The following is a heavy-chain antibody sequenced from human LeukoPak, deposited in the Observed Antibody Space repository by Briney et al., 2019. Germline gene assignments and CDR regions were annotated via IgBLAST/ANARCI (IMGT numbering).Heavy chain of an antibody. V-gene: IGHV4-34*01. Sequence: NPSETLSLTCTVSGGSFSGYYCTWIRQPPGKGLEWIGEINHSGSANYNPSLKSRVTISLDTSKNQFSLKLRSVTAADTAVYYCARGQGTVTTHWGQGTLVTVSS. D-gene: IGHD4-17*01. J-gene: IGHJ4*02. CDR1: GGSFSGYY. CDR3: ARGQGTVTTH. CDR2: INHSGSA.